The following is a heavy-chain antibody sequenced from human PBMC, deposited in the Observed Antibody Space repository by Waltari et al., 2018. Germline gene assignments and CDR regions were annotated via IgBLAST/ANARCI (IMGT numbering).Heavy chain of an antibody. D-gene: IGHD2-2*01. V-gene: IGHV4-34*01. Sequence: QVQLQQWGAGLLKPSETLSLTCAIYGGSFGGYYWSWIRQAPGKGLEWIGEINHSGSTEYNPSLKSRVTISVDRSNNQLSLTLRSVTAADAAVYYCARERAGSTRFFDPWCQGTLVTVSS. CDR3: ARERAGSTRFFDP. J-gene: IGHJ5*02. CDR2: INHSGST. CDR1: GGSFGGYY.